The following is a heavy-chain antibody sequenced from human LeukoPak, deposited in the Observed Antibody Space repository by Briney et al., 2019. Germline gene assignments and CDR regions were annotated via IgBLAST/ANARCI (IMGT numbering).Heavy chain of an antibody. CDR3: ARQTGSGLFILP. V-gene: IGHV4-39*01. Sequence: SETLSLTCTVSGDSISSSSSYWGWIRQPPGEGLEWIGSIYYSGSTYYNTSLKSRVTISVDTSKNQFSPRLTSVTAADTAVYYCARQTGSGLFILPGGQGTLVTVSS. D-gene: IGHD3/OR15-3a*01. CDR2: IYYSGST. J-gene: IGHJ4*02. CDR1: GDSISSSSSY.